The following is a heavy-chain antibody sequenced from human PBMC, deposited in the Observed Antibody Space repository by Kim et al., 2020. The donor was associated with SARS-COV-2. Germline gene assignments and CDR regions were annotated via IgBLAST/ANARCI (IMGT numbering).Heavy chain of an antibody. V-gene: IGHV4-31*03. D-gene: IGHD3-3*01. CDR3: ARGRITIFGLVTEFDY. Sequence: SETLSLTCTVSGGSISSGGYYWSWIRQHPGKGLEWIGYIYYSGSTYYNPSLKSRVTISVDTSKNQFSLKLSSVTAADTAVYYCARGRITIFGLVTEFDYWGQGNMVTVSS. CDR2: IYYSGST. J-gene: IGHJ4*02. CDR1: GGSISSGGYY.